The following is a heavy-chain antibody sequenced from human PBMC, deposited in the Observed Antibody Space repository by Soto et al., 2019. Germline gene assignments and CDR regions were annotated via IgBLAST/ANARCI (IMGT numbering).Heavy chain of an antibody. CDR2: IIPIFGTA. J-gene: IGHJ6*02. CDR1: GGTFSSYA. V-gene: IGHV1-69*01. D-gene: IGHD6-13*01. CDR3: ARVNSSSWYGDYYYYGMDV. Sequence: QVQLVQSGAEVKKPGSSVKVSCKASGGTFSSYAISWVRQAPGQGLEWMGGIIPIFGTANYAQKFQGRVTITADESTSTAYMELSSLRSEDTAVYYCARVNSSSWYGDYYYYGMDVWGQGTTVTFSS.